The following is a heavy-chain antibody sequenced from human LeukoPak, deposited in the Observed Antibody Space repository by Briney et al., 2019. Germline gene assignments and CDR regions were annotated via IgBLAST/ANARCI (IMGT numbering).Heavy chain of an antibody. CDR2: ISGSGGST. CDR3: AKEGIHCSGGSCYSDYFDY. CDR1: GFTFSSYA. V-gene: IGHV3-23*01. D-gene: IGHD2-15*01. J-gene: IGHJ4*02. Sequence: PGGSLRLSCAASGFTFSSYAMSWVRQAPGKGLEWVSAISGSGGSTYYADSVKGRFTISRDNSKNTLYLQMNSLRAEDTAVYYCAKEGIHCSGGSCYSDYFDYWGQGTLVTVSS.